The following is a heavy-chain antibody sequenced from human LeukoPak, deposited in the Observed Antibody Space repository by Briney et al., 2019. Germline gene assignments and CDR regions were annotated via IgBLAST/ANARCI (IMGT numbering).Heavy chain of an antibody. Sequence: PGGSLRLSCAASGFTFSSYEMNWVRQATGKGLDWVSAIDIAGDTYYPGSVKGRFTISRENAKNSLYLQMNSLRAGDTAVYYCARVAAAGKGFDYWGQGTLVTVSS. V-gene: IGHV3-13*01. J-gene: IGHJ4*02. CDR2: IDIAGDT. CDR3: ARVAAAGKGFDY. CDR1: GFTFSSYE. D-gene: IGHD6-13*01.